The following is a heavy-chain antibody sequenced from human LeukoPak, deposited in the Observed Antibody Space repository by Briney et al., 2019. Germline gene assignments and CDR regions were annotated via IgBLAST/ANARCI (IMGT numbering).Heavy chain of an antibody. Sequence: GGSLRLSCAASGFTFSSYAMSWVRQAPGKGLEWVSAISGSGSTYYADSVKGRFTISRDNSKDTLYLEMNSLRAEDTAVYYCAKVPSISYSSSWFFDYWGQGTLVTVSS. J-gene: IGHJ4*02. V-gene: IGHV3-23*01. CDR2: ISGSGST. CDR1: GFTFSSYA. D-gene: IGHD6-13*01. CDR3: AKVPSISYSSSWFFDY.